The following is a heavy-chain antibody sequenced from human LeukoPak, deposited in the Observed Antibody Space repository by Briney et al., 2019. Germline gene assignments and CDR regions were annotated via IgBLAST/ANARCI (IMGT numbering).Heavy chain of an antibody. Sequence: WASVKVSCKASGYTFTSYAIHWVRQAPGQRLEWMGWISAGNGNTKYSQNLQGRVTFISNTSATTAFMELSSLRSEDAAVYYCARDSGSGNNDYWGQGTLVTVSS. CDR2: ISAGNGNT. V-gene: IGHV1-3*01. CDR3: ARDSGSGNNDY. J-gene: IGHJ4*02. D-gene: IGHD1-26*01. CDR1: GYTFTSYA.